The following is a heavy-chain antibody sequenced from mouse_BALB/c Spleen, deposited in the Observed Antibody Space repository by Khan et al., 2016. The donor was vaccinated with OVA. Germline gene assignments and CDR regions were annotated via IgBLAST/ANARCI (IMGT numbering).Heavy chain of an antibody. Sequence: QVQLKESGAELVKPGASVKMSCKASGYTFTTDWMHWVKQRPGQGLEWIGYINPTSGYTDYNEKFKDRATLSADRSSSTAYMKLSSLTSEDSAVYYCTRDRIDYWGQGTTLTVSS. J-gene: IGHJ2*01. CDR1: GYTFTTDW. CDR3: TRDRIDY. V-gene: IGHV1-7*01. CDR2: INPTSGYT.